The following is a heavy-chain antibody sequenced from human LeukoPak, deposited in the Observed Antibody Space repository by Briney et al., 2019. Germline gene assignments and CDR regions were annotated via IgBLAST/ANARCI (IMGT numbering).Heavy chain of an antibody. Sequence: PSETLSLTCTVSGRSVSSYYWSWIRQPPGKGLEWIGYIYYSGSTNYNPSLKSRVTISVDTSKNQFSLKLSSVTAADTAVYYCARGIGGSPPDYWGQGTLVSVSS. CDR2: IYYSGST. D-gene: IGHD2-15*01. V-gene: IGHV4-59*02. J-gene: IGHJ4*02. CDR1: GRSVSSYY. CDR3: ARGIGGSPPDY.